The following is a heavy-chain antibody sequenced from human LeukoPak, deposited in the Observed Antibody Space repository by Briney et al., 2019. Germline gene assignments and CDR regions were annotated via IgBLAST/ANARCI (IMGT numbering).Heavy chain of an antibody. J-gene: IGHJ4*02. Sequence: GGSLRLSCAASGFTFSSYAMHWVRQAPGKGLEWVAVISYDGSNKYYSDSVKGRFTISRDNSKNTLYLKMNSLRAEDTAVYYCAREGSYGYGDYFDYWGQGTLVTVSS. D-gene: IGHD5-18*01. CDR1: GFTFSSYA. CDR3: AREGSYGYGDYFDY. V-gene: IGHV3-30*04. CDR2: ISYDGSNK.